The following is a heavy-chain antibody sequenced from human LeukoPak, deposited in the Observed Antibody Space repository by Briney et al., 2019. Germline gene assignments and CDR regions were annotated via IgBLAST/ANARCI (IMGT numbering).Heavy chain of an antibody. J-gene: IGHJ4*02. CDR2: ITLYSDTT. Sequence: SQTLSLTGSVSGGSISSGDHYWTWIRQPPGGGLEWMGFITLYSDTTSYNPSLKSRLMISIDTSKNQFSLTLTSVTAADTSVYCCARGFGYDFADYWGQGILVTVSS. CDR3: ARGFGYDFADY. D-gene: IGHD2-2*01. V-gene: IGHV4-30-4*01. CDR1: GGSISSGDHY.